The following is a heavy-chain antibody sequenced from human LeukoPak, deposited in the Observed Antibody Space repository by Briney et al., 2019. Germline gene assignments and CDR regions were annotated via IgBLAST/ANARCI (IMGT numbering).Heavy chain of an antibody. CDR1: GFTFSSYS. CDR3: ARDPVGATDY. CDR2: ISSSSSYI. V-gene: IGHV3-21*01. Sequence: GGSLRLSCAASGFTFSSYSMNWVRQAPGKGLEWVSSISSSSSYIYYADSVKGRFTTSRDNAKNSLYLQMNSLRVEDTAVYYCARDPVGATDYWGQGILVTVSP. D-gene: IGHD1-26*01. J-gene: IGHJ4*02.